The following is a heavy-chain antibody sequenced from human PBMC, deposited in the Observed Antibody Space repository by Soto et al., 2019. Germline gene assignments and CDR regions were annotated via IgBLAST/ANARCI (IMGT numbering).Heavy chain of an antibody. D-gene: IGHD1-1*01. CDR1: GYTFSDYY. J-gene: IGHJ4*02. CDR2: INPNSGGT. Sequence: ASVKVSCKASGYTFSDYYIHWVRQAPGQGLEWMGWINPNSGGTKYAPKFQGGVTMTRDTSITTAYMELSRLRSGDTAVYYCAREPATVKPEGVGFWGQGTLVTVSS. V-gene: IGHV1-2*02. CDR3: AREPATVKPEGVGF.